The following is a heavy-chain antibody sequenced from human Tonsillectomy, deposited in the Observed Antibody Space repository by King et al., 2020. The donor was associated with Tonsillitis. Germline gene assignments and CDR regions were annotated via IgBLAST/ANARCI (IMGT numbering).Heavy chain of an antibody. CDR3: ARLAINPLQYYYYAIDV. Sequence: QLVQSGAEVKKPGASVKVSCKASGYTFTGYYMHWVRQAPGQGLEWMGWINPNSGGTNYAQKFQGRVTMTRDTSISTAYMELSSLRSDDTAVYYCARLAINPLQYYYYAIDVWGQGTTVTVSS. J-gene: IGHJ6*02. V-gene: IGHV1-2*02. D-gene: IGHD5-12*01. CDR2: INPNSGGT. CDR1: GYTFTGYY.